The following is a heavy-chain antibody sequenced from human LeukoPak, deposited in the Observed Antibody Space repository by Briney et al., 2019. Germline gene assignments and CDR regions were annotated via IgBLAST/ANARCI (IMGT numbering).Heavy chain of an antibody. CDR2: INHSGST. CDR1: GGSFSGYY. CDR3: ARQIGSGSYR. D-gene: IGHD3-10*01. J-gene: IGHJ4*02. V-gene: IGHV4-34*01. Sequence: PSETLSLTCAVYGGSFSGYYWSWIRQPPGKGLEWIGEINHSGSTNYNPSLKSRVTISVDTSKNQFSLKLSSVTAADTAVYYCARQIGSGSYRWGQGTLVTVSS.